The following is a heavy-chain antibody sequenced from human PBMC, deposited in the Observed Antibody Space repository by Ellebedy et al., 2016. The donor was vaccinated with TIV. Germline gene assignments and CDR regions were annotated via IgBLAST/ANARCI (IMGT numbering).Heavy chain of an antibody. J-gene: IGHJ4*02. CDR1: GFTLRSYW. CDR3: ARVVSSSWYDDY. V-gene: IGHV3-74*01. CDR2: INSDGRST. D-gene: IGHD6-13*01. Sequence: PGGSLRLSCAASGFTLRSYWMHWVRQAPGKGLVWVSRINSDGRSTSYADSVMGRFTISRDNAKNTLYLQMNSLRADDTAVYYCARVVSSSWYDDYWGQGTLVTVSS.